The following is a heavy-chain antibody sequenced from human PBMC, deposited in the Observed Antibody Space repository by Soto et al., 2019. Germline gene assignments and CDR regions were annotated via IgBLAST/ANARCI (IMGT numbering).Heavy chain of an antibody. Sequence: QVQLVQSGAEVKKPGSSVKVSCKASGGTFSSYTISWVRQAPGQGLEGMGRIIPILGIANYAQKFQGRVTITAAKSTSTAYMELSSLRSEDTAVYYCARGGDGYNFPALLGYFDLWGRGTLVTVSS. D-gene: IGHD5-12*01. V-gene: IGHV1-69*02. CDR3: ARGGDGYNFPALLGYFDL. CDR1: GGTFSSYT. CDR2: IIPILGIA. J-gene: IGHJ2*01.